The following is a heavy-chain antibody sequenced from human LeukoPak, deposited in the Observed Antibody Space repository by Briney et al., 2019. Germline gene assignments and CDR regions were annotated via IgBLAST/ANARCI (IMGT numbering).Heavy chain of an antibody. V-gene: IGHV4-59*08. CDR2: IYYSGST. CDR3: ARSRAHFDY. J-gene: IGHJ4*02. CDR1: GGSISSYY. Sequence: SETLSLTCTVSGGSISSYYWSWIRQPPGKGLEWIGYIYYSGSTNYNPSLKSRVTISVDTSKNQFSLKLSSVTAADTAVYYCARSRAHFDYWGQGTLVTVSS.